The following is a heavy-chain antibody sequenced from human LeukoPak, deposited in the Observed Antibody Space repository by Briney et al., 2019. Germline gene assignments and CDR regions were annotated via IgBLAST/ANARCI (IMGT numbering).Heavy chain of an antibody. CDR2: IYSSGST. V-gene: IGHV4-4*07. J-gene: IGHJ4*02. Sequence: SETLSLTCTVSGGSLSSYFWSWIRQPAGKGLEWIGRIYSSGSTNYNPSLKSRVTISVDRSKNQFSLKLSSVTAADTAVYYCASLYGSGSYSYSYFDYWGQGTLVTVSS. D-gene: IGHD3-10*01. CDR1: GGSLSSYF. CDR3: ASLYGSGSYSYSYFDY.